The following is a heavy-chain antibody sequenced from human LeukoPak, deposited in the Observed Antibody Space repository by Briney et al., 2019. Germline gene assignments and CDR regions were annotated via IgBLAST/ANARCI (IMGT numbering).Heavy chain of an antibody. D-gene: IGHD1-26*01. CDR1: GFAFSDYY. CDR2: ISNSGSTI. J-gene: IGHJ4*02. V-gene: IGHV3-11*01. Sequence: GGSLRLSCAASGFAFSDYYMTWIRQAPGKGLEWVSYISNSGSTIYYADSVKGRFTISRDNGKNSLYLQMNSLRAEDTAVYYCAREHTSGTYYIDYWGQGTLVTVSS. CDR3: AREHTSGTYYIDY.